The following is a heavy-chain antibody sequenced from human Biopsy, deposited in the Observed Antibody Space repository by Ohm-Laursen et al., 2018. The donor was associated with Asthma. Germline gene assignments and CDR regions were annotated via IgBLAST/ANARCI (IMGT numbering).Heavy chain of an antibody. CDR1: GFAVSRDH. D-gene: IGHD3-22*01. CDR3: ARGDSSNWSHYYFDY. CDR2: IYSGGTS. V-gene: IGHV3-53*01. Sequence: SLRLSCSASGFAVSRDHMFWVRQAPGKGLEWVSVIYSGGTSHTADSVRGRFTISRDYSKNTLYLQMHSLRVEDTAVYYCARGDSSNWSHYYFDYWGRGTLVTVSS. J-gene: IGHJ4*02.